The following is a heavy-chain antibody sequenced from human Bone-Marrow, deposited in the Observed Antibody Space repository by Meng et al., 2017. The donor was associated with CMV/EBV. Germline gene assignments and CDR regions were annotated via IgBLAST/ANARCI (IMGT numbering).Heavy chain of an antibody. CDR3: ARVAGSGWAELLGVRYYGMDV. D-gene: IGHD6-19*01. CDR2: ISSSSGYI. CDR1: GFTFSSYA. Sequence: GESLKISCAASGFTFSSYAMTWVRQAPGEGLEWVSSISSSSGYIYFADSVKGRFSISRDNANSSLYLQMNSLRAEDTAVYYCARVAGSGWAELLGVRYYGMDVWGRGTTVTVSS. J-gene: IGHJ6*02. V-gene: IGHV3-21*01.